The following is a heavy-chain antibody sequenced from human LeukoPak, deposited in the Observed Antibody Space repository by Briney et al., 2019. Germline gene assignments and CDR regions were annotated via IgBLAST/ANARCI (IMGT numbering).Heavy chain of an antibody. Sequence: ASVKVSCKASGYTFTSYYMHWVRQAPGQGLEWMGIINPSGGSTSYAQKFQGRVTMIRDTSTSTVYMELSSLRSEDTAVYYCARGGITMIVVDYYMDVWGKGTTVTVSS. V-gene: IGHV1-46*01. D-gene: IGHD3-22*01. CDR3: ARGGITMIVVDYYMDV. CDR1: GYTFTSYY. J-gene: IGHJ6*03. CDR2: INPSGGST.